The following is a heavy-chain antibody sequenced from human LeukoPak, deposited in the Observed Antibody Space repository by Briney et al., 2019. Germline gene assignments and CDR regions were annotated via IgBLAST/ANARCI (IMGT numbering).Heavy chain of an antibody. V-gene: IGHV4-59*01. D-gene: IGHD5-12*01. CDR3: ARETVVYGGYVY. CDR1: GGSISSYY. Sequence: PSETLSLTCTVSGGSISSYYWSWIRQPPGKGLEWIGYIYYSGSTTYNPSLKSRVTISVDTSKNQFSLKLSSVTAADTAVYYCARETVVYGGYVYWGQGTLVTVSS. CDR2: IYYSGST. J-gene: IGHJ4*02.